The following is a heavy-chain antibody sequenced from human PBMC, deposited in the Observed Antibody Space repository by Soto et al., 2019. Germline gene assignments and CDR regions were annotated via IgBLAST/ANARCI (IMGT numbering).Heavy chain of an antibody. J-gene: IGHJ4*02. V-gene: IGHV4-30-4*01. Sequence: SETLSLTCTVSGGSISSGDYYWSWIRQPPGKGLEWIGYIYYSGGTYYNPSLKSRVTISVDTSKNQFSLKLSSVTAADTAVYYCARVYNGDFSIDYWGQGTLVTVSS. CDR1: GGSISSGDYY. D-gene: IGHD4-17*01. CDR2: IYYSGGT. CDR3: ARVYNGDFSIDY.